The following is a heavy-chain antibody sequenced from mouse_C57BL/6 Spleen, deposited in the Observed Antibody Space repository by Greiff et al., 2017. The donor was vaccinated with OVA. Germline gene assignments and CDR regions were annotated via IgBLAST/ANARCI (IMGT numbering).Heavy chain of an antibody. CDR2: INYDGSST. Sequence: EVQVVESEGGLVQPGSSMKLSCTASGFTFSDYYMAWVRQVPEKGLEWVANINYDGSSTYYLDSLKSRFIISRDNAKNILYLQMSSLKSEDTATYYCARDKIYYDYDWYFDVWGTGTTVTVSS. CDR3: ARDKIYYDYDWYFDV. D-gene: IGHD2-4*01. V-gene: IGHV5-16*01. CDR1: GFTFSDYY. J-gene: IGHJ1*03.